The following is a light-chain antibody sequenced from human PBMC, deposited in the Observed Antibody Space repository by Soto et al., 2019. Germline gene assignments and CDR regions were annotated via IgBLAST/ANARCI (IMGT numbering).Light chain of an antibody. CDR3: GTWDSSLSGLV. J-gene: IGLJ1*01. CDR1: SSNIGNNY. V-gene: IGLV1-51*02. Sequence: QSALTQPPSVSAAPGQKVTISCSGSSSNIGNNYVSWYQQLPGTAPKLLIYENNKRPSGIPDRFSGSKSGTSATLGITGLQTGVESDYYCGTWDSSLSGLVFGSGTKVTVL. CDR2: ENN.